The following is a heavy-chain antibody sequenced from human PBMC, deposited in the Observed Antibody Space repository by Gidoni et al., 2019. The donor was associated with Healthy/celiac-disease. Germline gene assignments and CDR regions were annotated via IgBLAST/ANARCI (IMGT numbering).Heavy chain of an antibody. CDR1: GFTVSSNY. J-gene: IGHJ4*02. CDR3: ASGSSSPTGGY. Sequence: EVQLVESGVGLVQPGGSLRLSFAPSGFTVSSNYMSWVRQAPGNGLEWISVIYSGGSTYYADSVKGRFTISRDNSKNTLYLQMNSLRAEDTAVYYCASGSSSPTGGYWGQGTLVTVSS. V-gene: IGHV3-66*01. D-gene: IGHD6-13*01. CDR2: IYSGGST.